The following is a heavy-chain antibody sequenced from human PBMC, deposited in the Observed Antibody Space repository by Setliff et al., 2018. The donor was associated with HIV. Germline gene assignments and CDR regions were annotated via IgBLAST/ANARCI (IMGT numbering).Heavy chain of an antibody. J-gene: IGHJ4*02. Sequence: ASVKVSCKTFGVTFRSFALTWVRQAPGQGLEWMGWISTYNGDTNYAERLQDRVTMTEDTPTDTAYMELNSLRSEDTAVYFCATYYYDPTSFSNVFDNWGQGTLVTVSS. V-gene: IGHV1-18*01. CDR3: ATYYYDPTSFSNVFDN. D-gene: IGHD3-22*01. CDR2: ISTYNGDT. CDR1: GVTFRSFA.